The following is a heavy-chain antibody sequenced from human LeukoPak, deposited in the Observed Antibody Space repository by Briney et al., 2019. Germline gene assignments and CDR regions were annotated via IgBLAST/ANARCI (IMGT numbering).Heavy chain of an antibody. Sequence: GGSLRLSCSASGFAFSNYATHWVRQAPGKGLEYVAGINSNGGSTFYADSVKGRFTMSGDNSKSTLYLQMSSLRAEDTAVYYCVKGTSTKYYYYGMDVWGQGTTVTVSS. CDR3: VKGTSTKYYYYGMDV. V-gene: IGHV3-64D*06. J-gene: IGHJ6*02. CDR1: GFAFSNYA. D-gene: IGHD2-2*01. CDR2: INSNGGST.